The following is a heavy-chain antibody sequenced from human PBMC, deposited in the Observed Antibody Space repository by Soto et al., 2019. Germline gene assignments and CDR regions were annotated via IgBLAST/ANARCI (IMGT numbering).Heavy chain of an antibody. J-gene: IGHJ4*02. Sequence: SETLSLTCTVSGGSISSYYWSWIRQPPGKGLEWIGYIYYSGSTNYNPSHKSRDTISVDTSKNQFSLKMSSVTAADTAVYYCARRYGYSFDYWGQGTLVTVSS. CDR2: IYYSGST. D-gene: IGHD1-1*01. V-gene: IGHV4-59*08. CDR1: GGSISSYY. CDR3: ARRYGYSFDY.